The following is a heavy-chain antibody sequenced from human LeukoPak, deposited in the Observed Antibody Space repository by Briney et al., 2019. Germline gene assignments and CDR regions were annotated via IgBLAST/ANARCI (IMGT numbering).Heavy chain of an antibody. V-gene: IGHV3-74*01. Sequence: HPGGSLRLSCAASGFTFSTYWMHWVRQAPGKGLMWVSRINIDGSSTNYADSVKGRFTISRDNAKNTLYLQMNSLRAEDTAVYYCARDFMYNTLCTGCWGQGTLVTVPS. D-gene: IGHD1-14*01. J-gene: IGHJ4*02. CDR3: ARDFMYNTLCTGC. CDR2: INIDGSST. CDR1: GFTFSTYW.